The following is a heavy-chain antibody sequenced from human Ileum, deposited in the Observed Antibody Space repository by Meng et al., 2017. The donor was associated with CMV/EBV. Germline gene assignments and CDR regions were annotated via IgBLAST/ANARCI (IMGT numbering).Heavy chain of an antibody. V-gene: IGHV3-15*07. D-gene: IGHD4-17*01. CDR1: GVDFSYAC. Sequence: LSCAASGVDFSYACINWVRRAPGKGLGVVGRIKSKTDGGAIDYAGPVKGIVTISRDDSNNTLFLQLTSLKIEDTAVYYCAAYGAFDFWGQGTLVTVSS. J-gene: IGHJ4*02. CDR2: IKSKTDGGAI. CDR3: AAYGAFDF.